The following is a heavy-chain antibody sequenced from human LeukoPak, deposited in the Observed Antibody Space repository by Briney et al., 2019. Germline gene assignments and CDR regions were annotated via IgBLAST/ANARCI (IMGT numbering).Heavy chain of an antibody. CDR3: ARVLGFGELSLDY. J-gene: IGHJ4*02. CDR1: GFTFSSYS. Sequence: GGSLRLSCAASGFTFSSYSMNWVRQAPGKGLEWVSSISSSSSYIYYADSVKGRFTISRDNAKNSLYLQMNSLRAEDTAVYYCARVLGFGELSLDYWGQGTLVTVSS. V-gene: IGHV3-21*01. CDR2: ISSSSSYI. D-gene: IGHD3-10*01.